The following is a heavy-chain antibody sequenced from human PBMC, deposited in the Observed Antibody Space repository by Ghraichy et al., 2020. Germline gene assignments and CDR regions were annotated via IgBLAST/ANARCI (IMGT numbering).Heavy chain of an antibody. CDR1: GGSISSYY. V-gene: IGHV4-59*08. D-gene: IGHD2-21*01. J-gene: IGHJ4*02. Sequence: SETLSLTCTVSGGSISSYYWSWIRQPPGKGLEWIGYIYYSGFTNYNPSLKSRVTISVDTSKNQFSLKLSSVTAADTAVYYCARVLGGGESTSFDYWGQGTLVTVSS. CDR2: IYYSGFT. CDR3: ARVLGGGESTSFDY.